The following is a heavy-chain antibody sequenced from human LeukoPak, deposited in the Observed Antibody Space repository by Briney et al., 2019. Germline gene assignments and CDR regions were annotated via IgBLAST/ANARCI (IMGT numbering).Heavy chain of an antibody. CDR3: ARVPYGDYYFDY. V-gene: IGHV3-7*01. CDR2: IKQDGSEK. D-gene: IGHD4-17*01. Sequence: GGSLRLSCAASGLTFSSYWMSRVRQAPGKGLEWVANIKQDGSEKYYVDSVKGRFTISRDNAKNSLYLQMNSLRAEDTAVYYCARVPYGDYYFDYWGQGTLVTVSS. CDR1: GLTFSSYW. J-gene: IGHJ4*02.